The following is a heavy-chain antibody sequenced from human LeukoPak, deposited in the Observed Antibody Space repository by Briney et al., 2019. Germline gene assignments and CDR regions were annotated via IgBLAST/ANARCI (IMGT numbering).Heavy chain of an antibody. D-gene: IGHD3-22*01. Sequence: GGSLRLSCAASGFTFSSYWMSWVRQAPGKGLEWVANIKQDGSEKYYVDSVKGRFTISRDNAKNSLYLQMNSLRAEDTAVYYCARGVATMIVVVSTVDYWGQGTLVTVSS. CDR2: IKQDGSEK. CDR1: GFTFSSYW. J-gene: IGHJ4*02. V-gene: IGHV3-7*01. CDR3: ARGVATMIVVVSTVDY.